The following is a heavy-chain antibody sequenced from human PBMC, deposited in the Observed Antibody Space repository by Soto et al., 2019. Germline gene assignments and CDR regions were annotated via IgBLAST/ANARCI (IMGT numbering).Heavy chain of an antibody. J-gene: IGHJ4*02. V-gene: IGHV1-3*05. Sequence: QVQLVQSGAEEKKPGASVKVSCKASGYTFTSYAMHWVRQAPGQRLEWMGWINAGNGNTKYSQKFQGRVTITRDTSASTAYMALSSLRSEDTAVYYCARVLVGATPVDYWGQGTLVTVSS. CDR1: GYTFTSYA. D-gene: IGHD1-26*01. CDR2: INAGNGNT. CDR3: ARVLVGATPVDY.